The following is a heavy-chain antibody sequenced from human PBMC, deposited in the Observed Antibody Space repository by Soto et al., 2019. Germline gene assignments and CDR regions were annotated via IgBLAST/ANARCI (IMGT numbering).Heavy chain of an antibody. Sequence: SETLSLTCAVCGGSFSGYYWSWIRQPPGKGLEWIGEINHSGSTNYNPSLKSRVTISVDTSKNQFSLKLSSVTAADTAVYYCARRFHYYYYYMDVWGKGTTVTVSS. CDR3: ARRFHYYYYYMDV. D-gene: IGHD3-3*01. CDR2: INHSGST. V-gene: IGHV4-34*01. J-gene: IGHJ6*03. CDR1: GGSFSGYY.